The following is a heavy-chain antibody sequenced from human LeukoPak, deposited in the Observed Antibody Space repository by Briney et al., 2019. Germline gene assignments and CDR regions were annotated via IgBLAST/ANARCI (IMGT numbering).Heavy chain of an antibody. J-gene: IGHJ4*02. V-gene: IGHV1-69*13. D-gene: IGHD2-2*02. Sequence: SVKVSCKASGGTFSSYAISWVRQAPGQGLEWMGGIIPIFGTANYAQKFQGRVTITADESTSTAYMELSGLRSEDTAVYYCARDLCSSTSCYSYFDYWGQGTLVTVSS. CDR3: ARDLCSSTSCYSYFDY. CDR1: GGTFSSYA. CDR2: IIPIFGTA.